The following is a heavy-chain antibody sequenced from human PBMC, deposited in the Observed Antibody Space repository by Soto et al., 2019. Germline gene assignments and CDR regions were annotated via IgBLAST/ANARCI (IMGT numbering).Heavy chain of an antibody. Sequence: QITLKESGLTLAKPTQTLTLTCTFSGFSLTTSGVGVAWIRQPPGKALEWLALIYWDDDKRYIPSLRSRLTITKDTPRNQVVLTMTNVDPVDTATYYCAHRTAAALGAWGQGILVTVSS. D-gene: IGHD6-13*01. CDR3: AHRTAAALGA. CDR2: IYWDDDK. V-gene: IGHV2-5*02. CDR1: GFSLTTSGVG. J-gene: IGHJ4*02.